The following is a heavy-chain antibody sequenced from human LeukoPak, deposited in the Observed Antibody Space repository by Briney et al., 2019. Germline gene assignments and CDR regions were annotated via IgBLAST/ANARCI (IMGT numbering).Heavy chain of an antibody. J-gene: IGHJ4*02. CDR3: ASCSYGGKSIDY. V-gene: IGHV3-9*01. CDR1: GFTFDDYA. D-gene: IGHD4-23*01. CDR2: ISWNSGSI. Sequence: GRSLRLSCAASGFTFDDYAMHWVRQAPGKGLEWVSGISWNSGSIGYADSVKGRFTISRDNAKNSLYLQMNSLRAEDTAVYYCASCSYGGKSIDYWGQGTLVTVSS.